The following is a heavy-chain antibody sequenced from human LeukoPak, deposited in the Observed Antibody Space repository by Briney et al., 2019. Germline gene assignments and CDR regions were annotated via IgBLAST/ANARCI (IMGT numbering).Heavy chain of an antibody. V-gene: IGHV3-23*01. CDR1: GFTFSSYG. J-gene: IGHJ4*02. Sequence: GGTLRLSCAASGFTFSSYGMSWVRQAPGKGLEWVSAISGSGGTTYYADSVKGRFTISRYNSNNTLNLQMNSLRAEDTAVYYCAKAPSSSWYVGFDYWGQGTLVTVSS. D-gene: IGHD6-13*01. CDR3: AKAPSSSWYVGFDY. CDR2: ISGSGGTT.